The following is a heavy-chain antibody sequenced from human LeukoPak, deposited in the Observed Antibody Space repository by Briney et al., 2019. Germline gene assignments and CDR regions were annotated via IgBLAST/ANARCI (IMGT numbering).Heavy chain of an antibody. Sequence: GGSLRLSCAASGFTFSSYAMSWVRQAPGKGLEWVSAISGSGGSTYYADSVKGRFTISRDNSKNALYLQMNSLRAEDTAVYYCAKTIVRDTQPAPFDYWGQGTLVTVSS. CDR2: ISGSGGST. J-gene: IGHJ4*02. V-gene: IGHV3-23*01. CDR3: AKTIVRDTQPAPFDY. D-gene: IGHD3-10*01. CDR1: GFTFSSYA.